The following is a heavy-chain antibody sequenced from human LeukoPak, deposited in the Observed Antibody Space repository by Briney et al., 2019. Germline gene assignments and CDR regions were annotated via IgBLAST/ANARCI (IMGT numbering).Heavy chain of an antibody. J-gene: IGHJ4*02. Sequence: PGGSLRLSCAASGFTFSSCGMHWVRQAPGKGLEWVAFIRYDGSNKYYADSVKGRFTISRDNSKNTLYLQMNSLRAEDTAVYYCAKDGVVVPAAKFLFDYWGQGTLVTVSS. CDR1: GFTFSSCG. V-gene: IGHV3-30*02. CDR2: IRYDGSNK. CDR3: AKDGVVVPAAKFLFDY. D-gene: IGHD2-2*01.